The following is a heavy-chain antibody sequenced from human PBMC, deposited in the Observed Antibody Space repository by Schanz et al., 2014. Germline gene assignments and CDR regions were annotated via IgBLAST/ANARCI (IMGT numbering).Heavy chain of an antibody. CDR1: GFTFSGYG. CDR2: ISYDGRHK. CDR3: AKDDTQVNGMDV. Sequence: QVQLVESGGGVVQPGRSLRLSCAASGFTFSGYGMHWVRQAPGKGLEWVAIISYDGRHKNYADYVKGRVTISRDNSKNTLHLQMNSLRVEDTAVYYCAKDDTQVNGMDVWGQGTTVNASS. J-gene: IGHJ6*02. V-gene: IGHV3-30*18.